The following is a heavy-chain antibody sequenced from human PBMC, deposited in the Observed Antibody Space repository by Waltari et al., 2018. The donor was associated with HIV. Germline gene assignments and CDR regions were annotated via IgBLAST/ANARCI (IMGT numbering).Heavy chain of an antibody. Sequence: EVQLVQSGAEVKKPGESLRISCKGSGYSFTSYWISWVRQMPGKGLEWMGRIDPSDSYTNYSPSFQGHVTISADKSISTAYLQWSSLKASDTAMYYCARHNAAMGHYYYYGMDVWGQGTTVTVSS. J-gene: IGHJ6*02. CDR3: ARHNAAMGHYYYYGMDV. V-gene: IGHV5-10-1*01. CDR1: GYSFTSYW. D-gene: IGHD5-18*01. CDR2: IDPSDSYT.